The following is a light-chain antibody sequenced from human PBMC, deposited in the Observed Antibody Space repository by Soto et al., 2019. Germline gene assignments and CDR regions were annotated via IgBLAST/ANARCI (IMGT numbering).Light chain of an antibody. J-gene: IGLJ2*01. CDR3: QSYDNSKWV. CDR2: END. Sequence: NFMLTQPHSVSESPGKTVTISCTRSSGGIGSNYVQWFQQRPGSAPTTMIYENDRRPSGVPDRFSGSIDRSSSSASLTISGLKTEDEADYYCQSYDNSKWVFGGGTKLTVL. CDR1: SGGIGSNY. V-gene: IGLV6-57*04.